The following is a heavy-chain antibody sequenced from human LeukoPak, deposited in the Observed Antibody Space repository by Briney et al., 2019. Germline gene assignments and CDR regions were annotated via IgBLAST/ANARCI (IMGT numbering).Heavy chain of an antibody. D-gene: IGHD6-19*01. Sequence: SVKVSCKASGGTFSSYAISWVRQAPGQGLEWMGRIIPIFGTADYAQKFQGRVTITTGESTSTAYMELSSLRSEDTAVYYCARDRGVSGWRHRGFDYWGQGTLVTVSS. CDR2: IIPIFGTA. CDR1: GGTFSSYA. CDR3: ARDRGVSGWRHRGFDY. J-gene: IGHJ4*02. V-gene: IGHV1-69*05.